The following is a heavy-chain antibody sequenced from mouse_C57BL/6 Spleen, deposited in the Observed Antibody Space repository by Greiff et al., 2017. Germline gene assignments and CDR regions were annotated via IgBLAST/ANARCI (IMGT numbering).Heavy chain of an antibody. CDR1: GYTFTSYW. CDR2: IYPSDSET. V-gene: IGHV1-61*01. CDR3: ARGYITTEMDY. Sequence: QVQLQQSGAELVRPGSSVKLSCKASGYTFTSYWLDWVKQRPGQGLEWIGNIYPSDSETHYNQKFKDKATLTVDKSSSTAYMQLSSLTSEDSAVYYCARGYITTEMDYWGQGTSVTVSS. D-gene: IGHD1-1*01. J-gene: IGHJ4*01.